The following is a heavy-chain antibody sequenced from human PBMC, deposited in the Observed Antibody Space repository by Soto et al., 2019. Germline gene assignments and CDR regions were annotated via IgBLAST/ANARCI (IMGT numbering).Heavy chain of an antibody. CDR2: IYHSGST. Sequence: SETLSLTCAVSGGSISGGGYSWSWIRQPPGKGLEWIGYIYHSGSTYYNPSLKSRVTISVDRSKNQFSLKLSSVTAADTAVYYCSRVPGPWGQGTLVTVSS. J-gene: IGHJ5*02. V-gene: IGHV4-30-2*01. CDR3: SRVPGP. CDR1: GGSISGGGYS.